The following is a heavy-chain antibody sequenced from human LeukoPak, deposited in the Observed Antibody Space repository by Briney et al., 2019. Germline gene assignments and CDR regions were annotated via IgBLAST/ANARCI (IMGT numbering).Heavy chain of an antibody. D-gene: IGHD2-21*01. CDR2: INPSGGT. Sequence: ASVKVSCKASGYNFNNMHWVRQAPGQGLEWMGIINPSGGTSYAQKFQGRVAMTRDTSTSTVYMELSSLTSDDTAVYYCARGGNYCVDPWGQGTLVTVSS. CDR1: GYNFNN. V-gene: IGHV1-46*02. CDR3: ARGGNYCVDP. J-gene: IGHJ5*02.